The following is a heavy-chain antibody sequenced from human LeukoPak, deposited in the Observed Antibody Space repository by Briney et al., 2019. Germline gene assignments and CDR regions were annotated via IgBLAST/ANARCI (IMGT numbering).Heavy chain of an antibody. D-gene: IGHD3-16*01. Sequence: GGSLRLSCAASGFTVSSNYMSWVRQAPGKGLEWVSVIYSGGSTYYADSVKGRFTISRDNSKNTLYLQMNSLRAVDTAVYYCARERAGGGVDYWGQGTLVTVSS. J-gene: IGHJ4*02. V-gene: IGHV3-53*01. CDR2: IYSGGST. CDR3: ARERAGGGVDY. CDR1: GFTVSSNY.